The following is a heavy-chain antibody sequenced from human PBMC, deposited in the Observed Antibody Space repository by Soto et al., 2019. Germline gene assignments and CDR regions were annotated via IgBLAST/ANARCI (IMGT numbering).Heavy chain of an antibody. V-gene: IGHV1-69*04. J-gene: IGHJ5*02. D-gene: IGHD6-13*01. CDR3: ARDVDFDPGYSSSWYGGNWFDP. CDR1: GGTFSSYT. Sequence: SVKVSCKASGGTFSSYTISWVRQAPGQGLEWMGRIIPILGIANYAQKFQGRVTITADKSTSTAYMELSSLRSEDTAVYYCARDVDFDPGYSSSWYGGNWFDPWGQGTLVTVSS. CDR2: IIPILGIA.